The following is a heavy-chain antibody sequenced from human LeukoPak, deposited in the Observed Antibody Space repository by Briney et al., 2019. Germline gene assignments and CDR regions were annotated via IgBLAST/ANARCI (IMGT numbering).Heavy chain of an antibody. J-gene: IGHJ4*02. V-gene: IGHV3-7*01. Sequence: GGSLRLSCAASGFAFSTYWMDWVRQAPGKGLEWVGNINQEGSVKHYVDSVRGRFTISRDNARNSVYLQMSALRVEDTAVYYCTRDFVLWGQGSLVTASS. CDR2: INQEGSVK. CDR3: TRDFVL. D-gene: IGHD3-10*02. CDR1: GFAFSTYW.